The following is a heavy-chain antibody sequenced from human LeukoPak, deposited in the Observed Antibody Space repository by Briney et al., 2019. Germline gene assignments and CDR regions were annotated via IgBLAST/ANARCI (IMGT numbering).Heavy chain of an antibody. D-gene: IGHD2-2*01. CDR2: ISYDGSNK. V-gene: IGHV3-30-3*01. J-gene: IGHJ5*02. CDR3: ARDPIVVVPAAIFPNWFDP. CDR1: GFTFSSYA. Sequence: PGRSLRLSCAASGFTFSSYAMHWVRQAPGKGLEWVAVISYDGSNKYYADSVKGRFTISRDNSKNTLYLQMNSLRAEDTAVYYCARDPIVVVPAAIFPNWFDPWGQGTLVTVSS.